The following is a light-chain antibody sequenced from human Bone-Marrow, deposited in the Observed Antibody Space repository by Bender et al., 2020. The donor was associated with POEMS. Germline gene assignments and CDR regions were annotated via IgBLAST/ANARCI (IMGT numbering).Light chain of an antibody. CDR3: SSYTRSSTYV. CDR2: DVS. Sequence: QSALTQPRSVSGSPGQSVTISCTGSSGDIGDNDYVSWYQRHPGKAPKLMIYDVSKRPSGVSSRFSGSQSDNTASLTISGLQAEDEADYYCSSYTRSSTYVFGTGTKVTVL. V-gene: IGLV2-14*03. CDR1: SGDIGDNDY. J-gene: IGLJ1*01.